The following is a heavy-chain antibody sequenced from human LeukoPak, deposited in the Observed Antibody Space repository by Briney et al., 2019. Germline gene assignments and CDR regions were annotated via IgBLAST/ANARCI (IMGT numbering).Heavy chain of an antibody. CDR1: GFTFSSFA. Sequence: GGSLRLSCAASGFTFSSFAMSWVRQAPGKGLEWVSTISGDGGSTYYADSVKGRFTISRDNSKNTLYLQMNSLRAEDTAVYYCARDRPLMYYYGSGSYYEGWGQGTLVTVSS. CDR3: ARDRPLMYYYGSGSYYEG. V-gene: IGHV3-23*01. D-gene: IGHD3-10*01. CDR2: ISGDGGST. J-gene: IGHJ4*02.